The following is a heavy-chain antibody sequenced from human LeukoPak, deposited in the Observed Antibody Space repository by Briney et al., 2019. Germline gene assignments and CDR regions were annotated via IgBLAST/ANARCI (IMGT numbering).Heavy chain of an antibody. CDR3: AGTLCGGDCYFGNYYYYYYMDV. CDR1: VYTFINNW. Sequence: GASVKLSCKASVYTFINNWMHWVRQAPGQGLEWVGLINPTGSRTLYAQKFQGRVTMTRDMSTSTVYMELSSLRSEDTAVYYCAGTLCGGDCYFGNYYYYYYMDVWGKGTTVTVSS. CDR2: INPTGSRT. D-gene: IGHD2-21*02. V-gene: IGHV1-46*01. J-gene: IGHJ6*03.